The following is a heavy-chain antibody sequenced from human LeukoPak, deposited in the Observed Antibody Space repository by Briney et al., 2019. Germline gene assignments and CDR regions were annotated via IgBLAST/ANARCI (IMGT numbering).Heavy chain of an antibody. J-gene: IGHJ5*02. V-gene: IGHV4-31*03. Sequence: SETLSLTCTVSDGSISGDNYYWSWIRQLPGKGLEWIGYIYNGGTTYHNPSLKSRVIISVDTSKNQFSLKLSSVTATDTAVYYCAKAGSYYDTLYDAWGQGTLVTVSS. CDR3: AKAGSYYDTLYDA. CDR1: DGSISGDNYY. CDR2: IYNGGTT. D-gene: IGHD3-22*01.